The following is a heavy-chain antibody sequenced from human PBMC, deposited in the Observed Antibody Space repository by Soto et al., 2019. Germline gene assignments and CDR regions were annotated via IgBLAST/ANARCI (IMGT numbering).Heavy chain of an antibody. CDR2: IRNKVNSYTT. CDR1: GFTFSDPY. V-gene: IGHV3-72*01. D-gene: IGHD6-13*01. Sequence: EVHLVESGGNLVQPGGSLRLSCAASGFTFSDPYMDWVRQAPGKGLEWVGRIRNKVNSYTTEYAASVKGRFTISRDDSKNSLYLQMNGLKTVDTAVYYCAGGEQVYWGQGTLVTVSS. CDR3: AGGEQVY. J-gene: IGHJ4*02.